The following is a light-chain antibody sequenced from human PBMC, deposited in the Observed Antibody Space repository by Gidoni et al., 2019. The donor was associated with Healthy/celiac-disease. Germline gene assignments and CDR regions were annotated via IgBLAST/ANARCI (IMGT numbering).Light chain of an antibody. CDR1: SLRSDY. CDR2: GKN. CDR3: NSRDSSVNHLV. Sequence: SSELPQDPAVSVALGQTVRITCQGDSLRSDYASWYQQKPGQAPVLVIYGKNNRPSGIPDRFSGSSSGNTASLTITGAQAEDEADYYCNSRDSSVNHLVFGGGTTLTVL. J-gene: IGLJ2*01. V-gene: IGLV3-19*01.